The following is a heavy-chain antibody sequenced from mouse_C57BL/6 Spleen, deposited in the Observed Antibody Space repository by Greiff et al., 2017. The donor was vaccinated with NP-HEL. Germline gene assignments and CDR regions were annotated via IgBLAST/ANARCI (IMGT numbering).Heavy chain of an antibody. J-gene: IGHJ4*01. CDR2: IYPRSGNT. D-gene: IGHD2-2*01. CDR3: ARKLGYYDAMDY. CDR1: GYTFTSYG. V-gene: IGHV1-81*01. Sequence: QVQLQQSGAELARPGASVKLSCKASGYTFTSYGISWVKQRTGQGLEWIGEIYPRSGNTYYNEKFKGKATLTADKSSSTAYMELRSLTSEDSAVYFCARKLGYYDAMDYWGQGTSVTVSS.